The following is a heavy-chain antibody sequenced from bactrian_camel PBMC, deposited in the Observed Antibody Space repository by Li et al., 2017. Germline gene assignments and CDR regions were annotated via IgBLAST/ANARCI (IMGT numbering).Heavy chain of an antibody. CDR2: ICTGGDST. CDR3: AIYSPPGGCRWLLTFGSRAQDFGF. CDR1: GYTCSSFC. Sequence: HVQLVESGGGSAQAGGSLRLSCTASGYTCSSFCMGWFRQAPGKEREGVAAICTGGDSTSYGDSVKGRFTIVLGSGRNTMDLQMNDLKPEDTAMYYCAIYSPPGGCRWLLTFGSRAQDFGFWGQGTQVTVS. V-gene: IGHV3S1*01. D-gene: IGHD2*01. J-gene: IGHJ6*01.